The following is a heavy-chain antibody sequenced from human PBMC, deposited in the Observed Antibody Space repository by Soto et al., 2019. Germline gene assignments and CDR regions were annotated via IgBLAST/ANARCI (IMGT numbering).Heavy chain of an antibody. D-gene: IGHD1-1*01. V-gene: IGHV4-59*08. CDR3: ARRVQYYYGLDV. CDR1: GGTISSYY. J-gene: IGHJ6*02. Sequence: QVQLQESGPGLVKPSETLSPTCTVSGGTISSYYWNWIRQPPGKGLEWIGYIHDSGSTNYNPSLKSRVTISVDTSKNQFSLKLSSVTAADTAVYYCARRVQYYYGLDVWGQGTTVTVSS. CDR2: IHDSGST.